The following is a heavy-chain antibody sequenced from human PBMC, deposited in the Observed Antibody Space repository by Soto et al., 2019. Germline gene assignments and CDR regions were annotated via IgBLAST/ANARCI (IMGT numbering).Heavy chain of an antibody. CDR1: GFTFSNYA. CDR2: ISGSDSRT. D-gene: IGHD2-2*01. Sequence: PGGSLRLSCAASGFTFSNYAMSWGRLAPGKGLEWVSAISGSDSRTYYADSMKGRFTISRDNSKNTLYLQMNSLRAEDTAVYYCAKGVSIVVVPAAMYYWGQGTLVTVSS. J-gene: IGHJ4*02. CDR3: AKGVSIVVVPAAMYY. V-gene: IGHV3-23*01.